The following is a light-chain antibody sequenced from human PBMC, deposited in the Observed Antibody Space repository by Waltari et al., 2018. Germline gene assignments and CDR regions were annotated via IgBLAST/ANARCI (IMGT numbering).Light chain of an antibody. Sequence: AIRITQSPSSVSASTGDRVTITCRPSQAISSYLAWYQQKAGKAPKLLVYASSTLQSGVPSRFSGSGSWTNFSLTIGCLQSEDFATYFCQQYYGDPLTFGLWTKVEI. CDR1: QAISSY. V-gene: IGKV1-8*01. J-gene: IGKJ4*01. CDR2: ASS. CDR3: QQYYGDPLT.